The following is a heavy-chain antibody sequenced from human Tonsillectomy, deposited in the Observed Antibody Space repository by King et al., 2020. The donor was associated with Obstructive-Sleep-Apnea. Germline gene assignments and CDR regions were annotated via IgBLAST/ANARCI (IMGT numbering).Heavy chain of an antibody. CDR1: GGSISSSSYY. V-gene: IGHV4-39*07. J-gene: IGHJ3*02. CDR2: MYYSGST. CDR3: ARDRPITIFGVVTVGIDI. Sequence: MQLQESGPGLVKPSETLSLTCTVSGGSISSSSYYWGWIRQPPGQGLEWIGSMYYSGSTYYNSSLRSRVTISVDTSKNQFSLKLSSVTAADTAVYYCARDRPITIFGVVTVGIDIWGQGTMVTVSS. D-gene: IGHD3-3*01.